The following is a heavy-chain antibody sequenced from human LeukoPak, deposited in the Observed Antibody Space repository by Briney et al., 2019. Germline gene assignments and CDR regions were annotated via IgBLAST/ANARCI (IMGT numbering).Heavy chain of an antibody. J-gene: IGHJ6*03. D-gene: IGHD6-13*01. CDR3: ARAPGSSWYRVDYYYYMDV. CDR2: ISSSSSTI. V-gene: IGHV3-48*01. CDR1: GFTFSSYS. Sequence: GGSLRLSCAASGFTFSSYSMNWVRQAPGKGLEWVSYISSSSSTIYYADSVKGRFTISRDNAKNSLYLQMNSLRAEDTAVYYCARAPGSSWYRVDYYYYMDVWGKGTTVTISS.